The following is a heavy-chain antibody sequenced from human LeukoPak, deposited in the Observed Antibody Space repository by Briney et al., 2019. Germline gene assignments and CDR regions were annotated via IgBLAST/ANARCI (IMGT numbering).Heavy chain of an antibody. Sequence: SETLSPTCTVSGGSISSSSYYWGWIRQPPGKGLEWIGSIYYSGSTYYNPSLKSRVTISVDTSKNQFSLKLSSVTAADTAVYYCARHEGHSGYDPYYFDYWGQGTLVTVSS. J-gene: IGHJ4*02. D-gene: IGHD5-12*01. V-gene: IGHV4-39*01. CDR1: GGSISSSSYY. CDR2: IYYSGST. CDR3: ARHEGHSGYDPYYFDY.